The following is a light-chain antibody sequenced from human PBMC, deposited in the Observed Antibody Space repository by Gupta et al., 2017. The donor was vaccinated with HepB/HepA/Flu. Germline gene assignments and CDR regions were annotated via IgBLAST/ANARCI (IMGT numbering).Light chain of an antibody. J-gene: IGLJ3*02. CDR3: VLYMGSGIWV. CDR1: SGSVSTSYY. Sequence: QTVVTQEPSFPVSPGGTVTLTCGLSSGSVSTSYYPSWYQQTPGQPPRTLIYSTNTRSSGVPDRFSGSILGNKAALTSTGAQADDESDYYCVLYMGSGIWVFGGGTKLTVL. CDR2: STN. V-gene: IGLV8-61*01.